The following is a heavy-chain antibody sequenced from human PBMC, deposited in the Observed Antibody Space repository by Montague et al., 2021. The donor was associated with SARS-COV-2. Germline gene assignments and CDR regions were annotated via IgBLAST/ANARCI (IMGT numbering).Heavy chain of an antibody. V-gene: IGHV3-48*03. Sequence: SLRLSCAASGFTFSSYEMNWVRQAPGKGLEWVSYISSSGSTIYYADSVKGRFTISRDNAKNSLYLQMNSLRAEDTAVYYCARDDYYDSSGYPFDYWGQGTLVTVSS. CDR3: ARDDYYDSSGYPFDY. CDR1: GFTFSSYE. CDR2: ISSSGSTI. D-gene: IGHD3-22*01. J-gene: IGHJ4*02.